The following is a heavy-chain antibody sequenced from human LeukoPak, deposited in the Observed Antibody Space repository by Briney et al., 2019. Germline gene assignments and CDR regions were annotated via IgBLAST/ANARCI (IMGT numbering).Heavy chain of an antibody. Sequence: ASVKVSCKVSGYTLTELSMHWVRQAPGKGLEWMGGFDPEDGETIYAQKFQGRVTMTEDTSTDTVYMELSSLRSEDTAVYYCATGRIEMATYAFDIWGQGTMVTVSS. V-gene: IGHV1-24*01. J-gene: IGHJ3*02. CDR3: ATGRIEMATYAFDI. CDR1: GYTLTELS. D-gene: IGHD5-24*01. CDR2: FDPEDGET.